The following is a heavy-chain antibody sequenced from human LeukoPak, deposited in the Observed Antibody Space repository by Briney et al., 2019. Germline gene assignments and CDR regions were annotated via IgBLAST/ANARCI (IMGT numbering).Heavy chain of an antibody. J-gene: IGHJ6*02. D-gene: IGHD3-10*01. V-gene: IGHV4-34*01. CDR2: INHSGIA. CDR3: ARVAGSGSYSAQYYYYYYGMDV. CDR1: GGSFSGYY. Sequence: SETLSLTCAVYGGSFSGYYWSWIRQPPGKGLEWIGEINHSGIANYHTSLKSRLTISVDTSKNQFSLKLSSVTAADKAVYYCARVAGSGSYSAQYYYYYYGMDVWGQGTTVTVSS.